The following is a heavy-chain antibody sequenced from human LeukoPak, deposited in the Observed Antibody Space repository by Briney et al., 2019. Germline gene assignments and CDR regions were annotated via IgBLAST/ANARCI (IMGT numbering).Heavy chain of an antibody. V-gene: IGHV5-51*01. Sequence: VESPKISCKGSGYSFTSYWIGWVRQMPGKGLEWMGIIYPGDSDTRYSPSFQGQVTISADKSISTAYLQWSSLKASDTAMYYCASVVGATVDDAFDIWGQGGMAAVSS. CDR2: IYPGDSDT. CDR1: GYSFTSYW. D-gene: IGHD1-26*01. CDR3: ASVVGATVDDAFDI. J-gene: IGHJ3*02.